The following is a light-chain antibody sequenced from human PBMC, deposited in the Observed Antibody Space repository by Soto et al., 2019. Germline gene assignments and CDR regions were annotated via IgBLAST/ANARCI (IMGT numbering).Light chain of an antibody. J-gene: IGKJ1*01. V-gene: IGKV3-20*01. CDR3: QQYDSSPPWT. Sequence: EIVLTQSPGTLSLSPGGRATLSCRASQSVRSSYLAWYQQKPGQAPRLLIYGASSRATGIPDRFSGSGSGTDFTLTISRLEPEDFAVYYCQQYDSSPPWTFDQGTKVEIK. CDR1: QSVRSSY. CDR2: GAS.